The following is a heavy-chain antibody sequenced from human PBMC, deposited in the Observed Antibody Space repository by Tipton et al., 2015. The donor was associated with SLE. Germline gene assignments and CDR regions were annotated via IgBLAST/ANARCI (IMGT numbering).Heavy chain of an antibody. D-gene: IGHD3-10*01. CDR2: IYYSGST. CDR1: GGSISSYY. CDR3: ARANYYGSGRQDY. V-gene: IGHV4-59*12. J-gene: IGHJ4*02. Sequence: TLSLTCTVSGGSISSYYWSWVRQPPGKGLEWIGYIYYSGSTNYNPSLKSRVTISVDTSKNQFSLKLSSVTAADTAVYYCARANYYGSGRQDYWGQGTLVTVSS.